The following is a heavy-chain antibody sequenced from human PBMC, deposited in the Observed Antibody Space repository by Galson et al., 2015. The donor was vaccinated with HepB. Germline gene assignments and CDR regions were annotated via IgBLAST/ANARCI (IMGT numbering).Heavy chain of an antibody. Sequence: LSLTCAVYGGSFSGYYWSWIRQPPGKGLEWIGEINHSGSTNYNPSLKSRVTISVDTSKNQFSLKLSSVTAADTAVYYCARAFHGSGSYYKLVYFQHWGQGTLVTVSS. J-gene: IGHJ1*01. V-gene: IGHV4-34*01. CDR2: INHSGST. D-gene: IGHD3-10*01. CDR3: ARAFHGSGSYYKLVYFQH. CDR1: GGSFSGYY.